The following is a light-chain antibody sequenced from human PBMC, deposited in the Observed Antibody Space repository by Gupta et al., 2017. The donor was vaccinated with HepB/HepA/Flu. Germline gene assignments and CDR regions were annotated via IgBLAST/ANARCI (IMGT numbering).Light chain of an antibody. CDR3: ATWDASLNGVV. CDR1: SSNIGTNT. J-gene: IGLJ2*01. CDR2: SNK. Sequence: QSVLTQPPSASGTPGQRVTISCSGSSSNIGTNTVNWYQQLPGTAPKLLISSNKKRPSGVPDRFSGSESGTSASLAISGLQSDDEADYYCATWDASLNGVVFGGGTKLTVL. V-gene: IGLV1-44*01.